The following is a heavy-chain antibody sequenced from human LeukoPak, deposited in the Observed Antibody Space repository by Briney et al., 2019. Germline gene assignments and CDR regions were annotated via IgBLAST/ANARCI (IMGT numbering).Heavy chain of an antibody. CDR1: GFTVSSYA. V-gene: IGHV3-30-3*01. CDR2: ISYDGSNK. J-gene: IGHJ4*02. Sequence: GGSLRLSCAASGFTVSSYAMHWVRQAPGKGLEWVAVISYDGSNKYYADSVKGRFTISRDNSKNTLYLQMNSLRAEDTAVYYCARDTIAAALYYFDYWGQGTLVTVSS. D-gene: IGHD6-13*01. CDR3: ARDTIAAALYYFDY.